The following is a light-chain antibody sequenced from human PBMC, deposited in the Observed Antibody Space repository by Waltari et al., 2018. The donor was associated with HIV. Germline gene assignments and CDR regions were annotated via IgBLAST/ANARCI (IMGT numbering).Light chain of an antibody. CDR2: DDR. CDR1: NIAAIKS. CDR3: QVYSDRGDPVI. J-gene: IGLJ2*01. V-gene: IGLV3-21*02. Sequence: SYVLTQPPSVSVAPGQTARITCGGNNIAAIKSVHWYRKSPGQAPVLVVYDDRDRPSGIPDRFSGSSSGDTATLTISRAEAGDEADYYCQVYSDRGDPVIFGGGTELTVL.